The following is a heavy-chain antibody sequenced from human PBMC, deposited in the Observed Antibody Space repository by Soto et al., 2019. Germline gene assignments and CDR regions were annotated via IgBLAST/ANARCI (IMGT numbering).Heavy chain of an antibody. D-gene: IGHD3-3*01. J-gene: IGHJ4*02. CDR2: ITSSGSTM. CDR3: ARDRVTSFGVVVFDY. CDR1: GFTFSSYQ. Sequence: PGGSLRLSCAASGFTFSSYQMNWVRQAPGKGLEWVSYITSSGSTMYYADSVKGRFTISRDNAKNSLYLQMNSLRAEDTAVYYCARDRVTSFGVVVFDYWGQGTLVTVSS. V-gene: IGHV3-48*03.